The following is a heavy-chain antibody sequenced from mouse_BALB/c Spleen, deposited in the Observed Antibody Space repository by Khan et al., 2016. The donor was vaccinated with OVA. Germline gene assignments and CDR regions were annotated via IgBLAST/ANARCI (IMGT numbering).Heavy chain of an antibody. CDR1: GFSFTSYY. J-gene: IGHJ3*01. Sequence: VQLKESGPELMKPGASVKISCKASGFSFTSYYIHWVMQSPGKSLEWIGYIDPFSGGTTYNQKFKGKATLSVDKSSSTAYIHLSNLTSEDSAVFCCTRPGYVAWFADWGQGTLVTVSA. CDR3: TRPGYVAWFAD. D-gene: IGHD2-2*01. V-gene: IGHV1S135*01. CDR2: IDPFSGGT.